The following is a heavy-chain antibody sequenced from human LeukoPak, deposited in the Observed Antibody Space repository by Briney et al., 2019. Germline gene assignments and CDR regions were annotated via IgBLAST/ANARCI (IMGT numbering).Heavy chain of an antibody. J-gene: IGHJ4*02. CDR2: IYYSGST. CDR1: GGSISSCGDY. CDR3: ARDRRGYGLYDY. Sequence: TLSLTCTVSGGSISSCGDYGSCIRQHPAKGLGWIGYIYYSGSTYYNPSLKSRVTISVDTSKIQFSLKLSSVTAAATAVYYCARDRRGYGLYDYWGQGTLVTVSS. D-gene: IGHD5-12*01. V-gene: IGHV4-31*03.